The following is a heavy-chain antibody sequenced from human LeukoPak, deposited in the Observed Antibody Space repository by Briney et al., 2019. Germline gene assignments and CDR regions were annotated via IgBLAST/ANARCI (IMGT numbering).Heavy chain of an antibody. CDR2: ISSNGGYI. V-gene: IGHV3-64*01. J-gene: IGHJ3*02. D-gene: IGHD3-3*01. CDR3: AKDFAGVVTHDAFDI. CDR1: GFSFSTYA. Sequence: GGSLGLSCAGSGFSFSTYALHWVRQAPGKGLEYVSGISSNGGYIYYSNSVKGRFTISRDNSKNTVYLQMGSLRAEDMAVYYCAKDFAGVVTHDAFDIWGQGTMVTVSS.